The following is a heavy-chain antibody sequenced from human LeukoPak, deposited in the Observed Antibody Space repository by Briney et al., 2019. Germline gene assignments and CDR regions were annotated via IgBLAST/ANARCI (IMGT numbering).Heavy chain of an antibody. CDR3: ARGLATAAAY. Sequence: GGSMRLSFADYGFTFNKYWMSWVRQAPGKGLEWVANINQDGSQKYYVDSVKGRFSISRDNAKSSVYLQMNSLRAEDTALYYCARGLATAAAYWGQRTLVTVSS. CDR1: GFTFNKYW. J-gene: IGHJ4*02. CDR2: INQDGSQK. V-gene: IGHV3-7*01. D-gene: IGHD6-13*01.